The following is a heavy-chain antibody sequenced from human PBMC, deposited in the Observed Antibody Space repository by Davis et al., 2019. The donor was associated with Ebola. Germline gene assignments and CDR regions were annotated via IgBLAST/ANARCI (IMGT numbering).Heavy chain of an antibody. CDR2: ISSSSSYI. CDR3: TRSSSGGLRGIDY. D-gene: IGHD6-13*01. Sequence: GESLKISCAASGFTFSSYTMNWVRQAPGKGLEWVASISSSSSYIYYADSLKGRFTISRDNAKNSLYLQMNSLGAADTAVYYCTRSSSGGLRGIDYWGQGTLVPVSS. J-gene: IGHJ4*02. V-gene: IGHV3-21*04. CDR1: GFTFSSYT.